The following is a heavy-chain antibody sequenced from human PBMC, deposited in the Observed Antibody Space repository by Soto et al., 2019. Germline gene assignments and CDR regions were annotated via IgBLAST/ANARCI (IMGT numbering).Heavy chain of an antibody. CDR3: AKDLWSGPPPAGQFHL. J-gene: IGHJ5*02. D-gene: IGHD3-3*01. CDR1: GFTFSSYA. CDR2: IGAGGDSS. V-gene: IGHV3-23*01. Sequence: GGFLRLSCAASGFTFSSYAMNWVRQAPGKGLEWVSSIGAGGDSSYYADSVKGRFTMTRDKSKKTLELQMHILRVEDKAINYCAKDLWSGPPPAGQFHLWGKGTLVTVAS.